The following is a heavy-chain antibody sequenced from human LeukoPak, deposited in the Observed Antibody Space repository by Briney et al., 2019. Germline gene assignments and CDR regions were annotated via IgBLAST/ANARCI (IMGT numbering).Heavy chain of an antibody. CDR3: AKEDSGSYYNSYFDT. J-gene: IGHJ4*02. Sequence: PGGSLRLSCAASGFTFDDYGMSWVRQAPGKGLEWVSGINWNGGSTGYADSVKGRFTISRDNSKNTLYLQMNSLRAEDTAVYYCAKEDSGSYYNSYFDTWGQGTLVAVSS. CDR1: GFTFDDYG. D-gene: IGHD3-10*01. V-gene: IGHV3-20*04. CDR2: INWNGGST.